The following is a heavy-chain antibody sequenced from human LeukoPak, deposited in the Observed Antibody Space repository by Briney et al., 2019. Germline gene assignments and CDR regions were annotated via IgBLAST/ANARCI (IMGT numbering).Heavy chain of an antibody. CDR1: GFTFSSFR. J-gene: IGHJ6*03. V-gene: IGHV3-21*01. CDR2: ISGSSSDI. Sequence: GGSLRLSCAASGFTFSSFRMNWVRQAPGKGLEWVSSISGSSSDIYYADSVKGRFTISRDNAKNSLYLQMNSLRVDDTGVYYCARVDSSSWFGALDYYYMDVWGKGTTVTISS. CDR3: ARVDSSSWFGALDYYYMDV. D-gene: IGHD6-13*01.